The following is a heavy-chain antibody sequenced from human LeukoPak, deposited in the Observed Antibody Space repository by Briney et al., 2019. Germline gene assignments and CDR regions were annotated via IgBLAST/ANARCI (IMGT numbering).Heavy chain of an antibody. CDR3: ARHLGSITMVRGDDHDAFDI. Sequence: PVESPNTSFQGPGYRFTSYWIGWVRQMPGKGLEWMGISYPGDSDTRYSPSFQGQVTISADKSISTAYLQWSSLKASDTAMYYCARHLGSITMVRGDDHDAFDIWGQGTMVTVSS. V-gene: IGHV5-51*01. D-gene: IGHD3-10*01. CDR1: GYRFTSYW. CDR2: SYPGDSDT. J-gene: IGHJ3*02.